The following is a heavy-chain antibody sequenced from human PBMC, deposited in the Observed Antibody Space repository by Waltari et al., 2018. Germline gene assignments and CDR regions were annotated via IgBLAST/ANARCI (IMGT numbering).Heavy chain of an antibody. D-gene: IGHD3-16*01. CDR1: GYTFTGYY. CDR3: ATVKFARGNAFDI. V-gene: IGHV1-69-2*01. Sequence: EVQLVQSGAEVKKPGATVNISCKVSGYTFTGYYMPWVQPAPGKGLEWMGLVDPEDGETIYAEKFQGRVTITADTSTDTAYMELSSLRSEDTAVYYCATVKFARGNAFDIWGQGTMVTVSS. J-gene: IGHJ3*02. CDR2: VDPEDGET.